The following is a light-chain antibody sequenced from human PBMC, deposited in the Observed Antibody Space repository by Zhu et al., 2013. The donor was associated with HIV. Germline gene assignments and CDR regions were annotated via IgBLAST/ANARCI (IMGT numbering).Light chain of an antibody. CDR2: DSS. CDR1: QSVSDN. Sequence: EVVMTQSPVTLSVSPGERATLSCRASQSVSDNLAWYQQKPGQGPRLLIYDSSTRATGIPSRFSGSGFGTDFTLTINSLEPEDFAVYYCQQRSNWPLLTFGGGTKVEI. CDR3: QQRSNWPLLT. J-gene: IGKJ4*01. V-gene: IGKV3-11*01.